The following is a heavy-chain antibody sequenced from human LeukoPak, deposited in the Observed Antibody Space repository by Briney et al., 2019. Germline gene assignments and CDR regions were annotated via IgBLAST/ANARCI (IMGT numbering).Heavy chain of an antibody. CDR2: IWYDGSDQ. CDR1: GFTFSTYA. D-gene: IGHD6-19*01. J-gene: IGHJ4*02. Sequence: GGSLRLSCAASGFTFSTYAMHWVRQAPGKGLEWVAVIWYDGSDQFYADSVKGRFTISRDNSKNTLYLQMSSLGADDTAVYYCAIIAVAGTEGDYWGQGTLVTVSS. CDR3: AIIAVAGTEGDY. V-gene: IGHV3-33*03.